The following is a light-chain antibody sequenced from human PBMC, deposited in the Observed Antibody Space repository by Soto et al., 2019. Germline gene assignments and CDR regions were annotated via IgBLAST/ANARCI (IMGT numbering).Light chain of an antibody. Sequence: DIQMTQSPSSVSASVGDRVTITCRASQNINSWLAWYQQKPGKAPKLLIYAASSLQSGVPSRFSGSGSGTYFTLTISSLQPEDFATYVCQQANSFPMTCGQGTRLEIK. CDR1: QNINSW. J-gene: IGKJ5*01. V-gene: IGKV1D-12*01. CDR2: AAS. CDR3: QQANSFPMT.